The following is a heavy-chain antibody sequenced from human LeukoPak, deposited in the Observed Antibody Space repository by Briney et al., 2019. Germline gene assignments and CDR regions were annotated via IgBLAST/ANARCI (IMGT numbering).Heavy chain of an antibody. CDR3: ATLCCGSYYMDV. D-gene: IGHD2-15*01. V-gene: IGHV1-69*13. J-gene: IGHJ6*03. CDR2: IIPIFGTT. CDR1: GATFSSST. Sequence: SVKVSCKASGATFSSSTISWVRQAPGQGLEWMGGIIPIFGTTNYAQKFQGRVTITADESTNTVYMELGSLRSEDTAVYYCATLCCGSYYMDVWGKGTTVTVSS.